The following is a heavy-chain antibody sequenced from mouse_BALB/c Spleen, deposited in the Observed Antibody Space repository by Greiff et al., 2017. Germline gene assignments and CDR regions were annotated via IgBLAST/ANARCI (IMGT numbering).Heavy chain of an antibody. CDR2: IYPGSGST. Sequence: KQPGSELVRPGASVKLSCKASGYTFTSYWMHWVKQRPGQGLEWIGNIYPGSGSTNYDEKFKSKATLTVDTSSSTAYMQLSSLTSEDSAVYYCTRDYDYDGGFAYWGQGTLVTVSA. CDR3: TRDYDYDGGFAY. D-gene: IGHD2-4*01. J-gene: IGHJ3*01. V-gene: IGHV1S22*01. CDR1: GYTFTSYW.